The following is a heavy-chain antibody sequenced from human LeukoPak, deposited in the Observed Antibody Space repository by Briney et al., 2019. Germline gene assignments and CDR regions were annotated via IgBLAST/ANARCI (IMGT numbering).Heavy chain of an antibody. CDR1: GFTFDDYA. CDR2: ISSIGSYV. CDR3: AKEGQAVAGIYDGFDP. V-gene: IGHV3-21*01. D-gene: IGHD6-19*01. J-gene: IGHJ5*02. Sequence: PGGSLRLSCAASGFTFDDYAMHWVRQAPGKGLEWVSSISSIGSYVYYADSVKGRFTISRDNSKNTLYLQMNSLRAEDTAVYYCAKEGQAVAGIYDGFDPWGQGTLVTVSS.